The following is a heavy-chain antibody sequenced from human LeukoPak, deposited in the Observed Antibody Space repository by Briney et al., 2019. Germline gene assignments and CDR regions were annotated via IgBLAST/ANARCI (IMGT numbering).Heavy chain of an antibody. J-gene: IGHJ6*04. V-gene: IGHV4-38-2*01. D-gene: IGHD3-10*01. CDR1: GHSISAGYY. Sequence: SETLSLTCAVSGHSISAGYYWGWIRQPPGKRLEWIGSMSHNRGTYYNPSLKSRVTISMDTSKNQISLRLTSVTAADTAVYYCASYYASGVSAYNYYGVDIWGKGTTVTVSS. CDR2: MSHNRGT. CDR3: ASYYASGVSAYNYYGVDI.